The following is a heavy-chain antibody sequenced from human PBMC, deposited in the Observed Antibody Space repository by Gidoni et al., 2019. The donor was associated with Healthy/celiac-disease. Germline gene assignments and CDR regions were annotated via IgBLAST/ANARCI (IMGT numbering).Heavy chain of an antibody. CDR1: GGSISSYY. J-gene: IGHJ6*02. V-gene: IGHV4-4*07. CDR2: IYTSGST. Sequence: QVQLQESGPGLVKPSETLSLTCTVSGGSISSYYWRWIRQPAGKGLEWIGRIYTSGSTNYNPSRKSRVTMSVDTSKNQFSLKLSSVTAEDTAVYYCARVRYYDFWSGLTGTDYGMDVWGQGTTVTVSS. CDR3: ARVRYYDFWSGLTGTDYGMDV. D-gene: IGHD3-3*01.